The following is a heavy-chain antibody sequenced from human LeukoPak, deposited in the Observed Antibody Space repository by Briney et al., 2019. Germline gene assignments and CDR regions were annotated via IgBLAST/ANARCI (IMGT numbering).Heavy chain of an antibody. CDR2: ISGDGGST. Sequence: GGSLRLSCAASGFTFSNYAMSWVRQAPGKGLEWVSLISGDGGSTYYADSVKGRFTISRDNSKNSLYLQMNSLRTEDTALYYCAKDIFPDTAMVTDYWGQGTLVTVSS. V-gene: IGHV3-43*02. J-gene: IGHJ4*02. CDR1: GFTFSNYA. CDR3: AKDIFPDTAMVTDY. D-gene: IGHD5-18*01.